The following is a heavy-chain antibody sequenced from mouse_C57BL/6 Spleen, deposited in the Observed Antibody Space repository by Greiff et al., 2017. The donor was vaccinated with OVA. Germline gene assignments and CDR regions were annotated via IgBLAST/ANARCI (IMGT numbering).Heavy chain of an antibody. J-gene: IGHJ1*03. V-gene: IGHV1-18*01. CDR1: GYTFTDYN. D-gene: IGHD2-4*01. CDR2: INPNNGGT. CDR3: ARYGIYDYFHWYFDV. Sequence: EVQLQQSGPELVKPGASVKIPCKASGYTFTDYNMDWVKQSHGKSLEWIGDINPNNGGTIYNQKFKGKATLTVDKSSSTAYMELRSLTSEDTAVYYCARYGIYDYFHWYFDVWGTGTTVTVSS.